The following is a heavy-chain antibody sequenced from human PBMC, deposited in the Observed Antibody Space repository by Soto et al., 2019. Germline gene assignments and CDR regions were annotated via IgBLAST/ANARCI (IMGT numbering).Heavy chain of an antibody. J-gene: IGHJ3*01. CDR3: SGASLHVLYVFAV. CDR1: GGSVSSGAYY. Sequence: SETLSLTCTVSGGSVSSGAYYWTWIRQRPGKGLEWIGYIYYSGSTYYSPSLKSRLSISLDTSKNQFSLRLSSVTAADTAMYYCSGASLHVLYVFAVAGPSTMVTV. D-gene: IGHD2-8*01. CDR2: IYYSGST. V-gene: IGHV4-31*03.